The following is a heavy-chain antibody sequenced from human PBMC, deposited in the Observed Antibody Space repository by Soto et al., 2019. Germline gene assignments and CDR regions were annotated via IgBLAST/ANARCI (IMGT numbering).Heavy chain of an antibody. J-gene: IGHJ4*02. D-gene: IGHD5-12*01. CDR1: GGSINTFY. Sequence: SDTLSLTCTVSGGSINTFYWSWVRRPAGKGLEWIGRIFSSGSTSFNPSLESRVAMSVDTSKNHFSLNLSSVTAADMAVYYCAREGSYSAYNFAHGIQLWSFDFWGQGALVTVSS. CDR3: AREGSYSAYNFAHGIQLWSFDF. V-gene: IGHV4-4*07. CDR2: IFSSGST.